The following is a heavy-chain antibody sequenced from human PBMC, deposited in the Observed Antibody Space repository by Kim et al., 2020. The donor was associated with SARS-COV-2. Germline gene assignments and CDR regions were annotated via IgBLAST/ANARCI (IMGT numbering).Heavy chain of an antibody. CDR3: ARNTRDLDPYYFDY. CDR1: GYTFTSYG. V-gene: IGHV1-18*01. J-gene: IGHJ4*02. Sequence: ASVKVSCKASGYTFTSYGISWVRQAPGQGLEWMGWISAYNGNTNYAQKLQGRVTMTTDTSTSTAYMELRSLRSDDTAVYYCARNTRDLDPYYFDYWGQGTLVTVSS. CDR2: ISAYNGNT. D-gene: IGHD5-18*01.